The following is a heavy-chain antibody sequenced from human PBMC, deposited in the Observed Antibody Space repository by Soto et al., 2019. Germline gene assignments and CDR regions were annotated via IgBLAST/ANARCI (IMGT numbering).Heavy chain of an antibody. V-gene: IGHV1-3*01. CDR2: INAGNGNT. CDR1: GYTFTSYA. CDR3: ARGDGIAVAGT. D-gene: IGHD6-19*01. J-gene: IGHJ5*02. Sequence: QVQLVQSGAEVKKPGASVKVSCKASGYTFTSYAMHWVRQAPGQRLEWMGWINAGNGNTKYSQKFQGRVTITRDTSASTAYMELSSLRSEDTAVYYCARGDGIAVAGTWGQGTLVPVSS.